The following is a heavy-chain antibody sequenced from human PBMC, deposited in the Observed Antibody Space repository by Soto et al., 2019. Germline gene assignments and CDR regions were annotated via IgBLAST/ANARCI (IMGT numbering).Heavy chain of an antibody. D-gene: IGHD1-26*01. CDR2: INTYNAKT. CDR1: GYTFTDYG. CDR3: ARDQYAVGGDF. Sequence: QVQLVQSGAEVRKPGASVKVSCKASGYTFTDYGVSWVRQAPGQGLEWMGWINTYNAKTNYAPKVQARVTMTTDTSTTTAYMEPKSLKSDDTAVYYCARDQYAVGGDFWGQGTQVTVSS. J-gene: IGHJ4*02. V-gene: IGHV1-18*01.